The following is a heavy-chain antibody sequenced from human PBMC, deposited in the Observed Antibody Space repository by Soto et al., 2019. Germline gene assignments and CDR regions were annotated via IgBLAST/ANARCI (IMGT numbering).Heavy chain of an antibody. D-gene: IGHD2-2*01. CDR2: IIPIFGTA. CDR3: ARDQQEVRRHCSSTSCYYYYGMDV. J-gene: IGHJ6*02. CDR1: GGTFSSYS. V-gene: IGHV1-69*13. Sequence: GASVEFSCKASGGTFSSYSISWVMEDPGEGLELMEGIIPIFGTANYAQKFQGRVTITADESTSTAYMELSSLRSEDTAVYYCARDQQEVRRHCSSTSCYYYYGMDVWGQGTTVTVS.